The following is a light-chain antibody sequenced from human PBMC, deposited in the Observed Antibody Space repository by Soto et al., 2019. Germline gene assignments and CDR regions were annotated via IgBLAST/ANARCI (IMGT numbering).Light chain of an antibody. Sequence: QSVLTLPPSVSGAPGQRVTISCTGSSSNIGAGYDVHWYQQLPRTAPKLLIYSNSNRPSGVPDRFSGSKSGTSASLAITGLQAEDEADYYCQSYDSSLSGSRVFGGGTKVTVL. CDR3: QSYDSSLSGSRV. J-gene: IGLJ2*01. CDR1: SSNIGAGYD. CDR2: SNS. V-gene: IGLV1-40*01.